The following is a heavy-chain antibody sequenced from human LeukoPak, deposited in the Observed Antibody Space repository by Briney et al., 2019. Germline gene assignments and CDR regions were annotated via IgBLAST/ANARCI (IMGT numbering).Heavy chain of an antibody. CDR1: GYTFTSYY. J-gene: IGHJ4*02. CDR3: ARDTLPPWFGDPGAADY. CDR2: ISAYNGNT. V-gene: IGHV1-18*04. Sequence: GASVKVSCKASGYTFTSYYMHWVRQAPGQGLEWMGWISAYNGNTNYAQKLQGRVTMTTDTSTSTAYMELRSLRSDDTAVYYCARDTLPPWFGDPGAADYWGQGTLVTVSS. D-gene: IGHD3-10*01.